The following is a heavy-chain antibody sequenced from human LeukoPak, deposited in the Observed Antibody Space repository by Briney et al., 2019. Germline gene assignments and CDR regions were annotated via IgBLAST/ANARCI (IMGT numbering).Heavy chain of an antibody. V-gene: IGHV4-39*07. CDR3: ARDGMWHYGSGLDP. D-gene: IGHD3-10*01. CDR2: IYTSGST. Sequence: SEALSLTCTVSGGSISSSSYYWGWIRQPPGKGLEWIGRIYTSGSTKYNPSLKSRVTMSVETSKNQLSLKLSSVTAADTALYYCARDGMWHYGSGLDPWGQGTLVTVSS. J-gene: IGHJ5*02. CDR1: GGSISSSSYY.